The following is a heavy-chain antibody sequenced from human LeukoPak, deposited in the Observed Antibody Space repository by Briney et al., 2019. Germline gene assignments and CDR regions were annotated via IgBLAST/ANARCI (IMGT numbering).Heavy chain of an antibody. V-gene: IGHV1-69*05. J-gene: IGHJ6*03. CDR1: GGTFVSYA. CDR3: ARDVDSSGPPYYYYYMDV. D-gene: IGHD6-19*01. Sequence: ASVKVSCKASGGTFVSYAISWVRQAPGQGLKWMGRIIPIFGTANYAQQFQGRVTITTDESTSTAYMELSSLRSEDTAVYYCARDVDSSGPPYYYYYMDVWGKGTTVTVSS. CDR2: IIPIFGTA.